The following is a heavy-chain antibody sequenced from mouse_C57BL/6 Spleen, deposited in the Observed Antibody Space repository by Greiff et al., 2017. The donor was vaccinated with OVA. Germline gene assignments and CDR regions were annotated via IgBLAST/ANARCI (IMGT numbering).Heavy chain of an antibody. Sequence: EVKLLESGPGLVKPSQSLSLTCSVTGYSITSGYYWNWIRQFPGNKLEWMGYISYDGSNNYNPSLKNRISITRDTSKNQFCLKLNSVTTEDTATDYCARENYDVGGFAYGGQGTLVTVSA. CDR3: ARENYDVGGFAY. D-gene: IGHD2-4*01. CDR1: GYSITSGYY. J-gene: IGHJ3*01. CDR2: ISYDGSN. V-gene: IGHV3-6*01.